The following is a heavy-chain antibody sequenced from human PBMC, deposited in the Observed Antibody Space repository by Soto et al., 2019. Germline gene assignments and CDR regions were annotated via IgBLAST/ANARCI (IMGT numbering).Heavy chain of an antibody. Sequence: SETLSLTCTVSGGSISSYYWIWIRQPAGKGLEWIGRIYTSGSTNYNPSLKSRVTMSVDTSKNQFSLKLSSVTAADTAVYYCAGESRTSSSWHGWGWFDPWGQGTLVTVSS. CDR1: GGSISSYY. CDR3: AGESRTSSSWHGWGWFDP. V-gene: IGHV4-4*07. J-gene: IGHJ5*02. D-gene: IGHD6-13*01. CDR2: IYTSGST.